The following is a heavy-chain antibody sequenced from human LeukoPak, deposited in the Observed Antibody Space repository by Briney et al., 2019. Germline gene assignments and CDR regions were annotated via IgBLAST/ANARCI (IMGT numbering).Heavy chain of an antibody. J-gene: IGHJ6*03. CDR2: IYTSGST. Sequence: PSETLSLTCTVSGGSISGYYWSCIRQPPGKGLEWIGGIYTSGSTNYNPSLKSRVTMSVDTSKNQFSLKLSSVTAADTAVYYCAREHLITRVRGDYYYYYMDVWGKGTTVTISS. V-gene: IGHV4-4*07. D-gene: IGHD3-10*01. CDR3: AREHLITRVRGDYYYYYMDV. CDR1: GGSISGYY.